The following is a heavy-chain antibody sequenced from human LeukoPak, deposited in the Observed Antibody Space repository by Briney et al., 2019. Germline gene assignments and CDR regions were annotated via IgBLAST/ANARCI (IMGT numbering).Heavy chain of an antibody. V-gene: IGHV3-23*01. Sequence: GGSLRLSCAASGFTFSSYAMSWVRQAPGKGLEWVSAISGSGGSTYYADSVKGRFTIFRDNSKNTLYLQMNSLRAEDTAVYYQAKDGIRDFARLDGWGQGTLVTVSS. CDR3: AKDGIRDFARLDG. D-gene: IGHD3-9*01. CDR1: GFTFSSYA. CDR2: ISGSGGST. J-gene: IGHJ4*02.